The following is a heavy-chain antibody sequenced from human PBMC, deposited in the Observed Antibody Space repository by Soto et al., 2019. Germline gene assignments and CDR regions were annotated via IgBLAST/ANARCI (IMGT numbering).Heavy chain of an antibody. CDR3: ARSPTTTPPWFDP. V-gene: IGHV3-21*01. D-gene: IGHD4-17*01. CDR2: ISSSSSHI. J-gene: IGHJ5*02. CDR1: GFTFSSYS. Sequence: EVQLVESGGGLVKPGGSLRLSCAASGFTFSSYSMNWVRQAPGKELEWVSSISSSSSHIYYADSVKGRFTISRDNAKNSLYLQMNSLRAEDTAVYYCARSPTTTPPWFDPWGQGTLVTVSS.